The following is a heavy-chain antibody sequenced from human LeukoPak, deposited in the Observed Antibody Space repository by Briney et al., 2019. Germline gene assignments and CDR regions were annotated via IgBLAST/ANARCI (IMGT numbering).Heavy chain of an antibody. Sequence: PGGSLRLSCAASGFTFNTYDMHWVRQAPGKGLEWVAVISYDGYSKYYANSVKGRFTISRDNAKNSLYLQMNSLRAEDTAVYYCAREGSGGYYHVDCWGQGTLVTVSS. D-gene: IGHD3-22*01. CDR3: AREGSGGYYHVDC. V-gene: IGHV3-30*03. CDR1: GFTFNTYD. J-gene: IGHJ4*02. CDR2: ISYDGYSK.